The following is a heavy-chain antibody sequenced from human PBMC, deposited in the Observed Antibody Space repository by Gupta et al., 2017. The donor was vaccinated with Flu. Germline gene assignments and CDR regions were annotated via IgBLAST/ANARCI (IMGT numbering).Heavy chain of an antibody. V-gene: IGHV3-72*01. CDR1: GFTSSDHY. CDR3: ARWTRGSPDR. J-gene: IGHJ2*01. CDR2: TRNKDQSYTT. Sequence: EVQLVESGGGLVQPGGSLRLSCAASGFTSSDHYMDWVRQAPGKGLEGRGRTRNKDQSYTTEYAASLKGRFTISRDDSKNSVYLQMDSLKTEDKDVYYCARWTRGSPDRGGRGTMVTVSS. D-gene: IGHD2-15*01.